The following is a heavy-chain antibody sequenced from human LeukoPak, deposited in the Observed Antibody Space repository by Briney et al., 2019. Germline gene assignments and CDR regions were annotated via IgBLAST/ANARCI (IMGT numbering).Heavy chain of an antibody. CDR2: ISGSGGST. CDR3: AKGLEGSGSYYGFDY. CDR1: GFTFSSYA. D-gene: IGHD3-10*01. Sequence: PGGSLRLSCAASGFTFSSYAMSWVRQAPGKGLEWVSGISGSGGSTYYADSVKGRFTISRDNSKNTLYLQMNSLRAEDTAVYYCAKGLEGSGSYYGFDYWGQGTLVTVSS. J-gene: IGHJ4*02. V-gene: IGHV3-23*01.